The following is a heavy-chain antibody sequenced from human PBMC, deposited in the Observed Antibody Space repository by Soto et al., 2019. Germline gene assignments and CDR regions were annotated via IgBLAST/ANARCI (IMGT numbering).Heavy chain of an antibody. D-gene: IGHD2-15*01. CDR1: GFTFSTHW. CDR2: INSDGSNI. Sequence: EVQLVESGGGLVQPGGSLRLSCAASGFTFSTHWMHWVRQAPGKGLVWVSRINSDGSNISYADSVKGRFTISRDTAKNTLYLQMNSLGAEDTAVFSGAVGGQGTLVTVSS. J-gene: IGHJ4*02. V-gene: IGHV3-74*01. CDR3: AV.